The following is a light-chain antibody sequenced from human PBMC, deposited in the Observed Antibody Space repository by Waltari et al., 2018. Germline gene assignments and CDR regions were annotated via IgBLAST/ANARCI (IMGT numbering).Light chain of an antibody. CDR2: AAS. Sequence: EIVLTTSPGTLSLSPGDRATLSCRASQTISSTPLAWYQHRPGQAPRLLMYAASTRATGIPDRFSGSGSGTDFTLTISRLEPEDSAVFYCHQYGSPPGTFGQGTKVEIK. CDR1: QTISSTP. CDR3: HQYGSPPGT. V-gene: IGKV3-20*01. J-gene: IGKJ1*01.